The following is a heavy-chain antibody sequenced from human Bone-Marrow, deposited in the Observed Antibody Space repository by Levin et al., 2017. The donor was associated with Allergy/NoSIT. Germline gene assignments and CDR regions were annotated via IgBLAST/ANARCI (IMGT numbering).Heavy chain of an antibody. J-gene: IGHJ4*02. V-gene: IGHV3-9*01. D-gene: IGHD2-21*01. Sequence: SLKISCAASGFNFDDPAMHWVRQAPGKGLEWVSGITWNSGSKNYADSVKGRFTISRDNAKKTLYLQMNSLRTDDTALYYCATVGLWLNHFDSWGQGTLVAVSS. CDR3: ATVGLWLNHFDS. CDR1: GFNFDDPA. CDR2: ITWNSGSK.